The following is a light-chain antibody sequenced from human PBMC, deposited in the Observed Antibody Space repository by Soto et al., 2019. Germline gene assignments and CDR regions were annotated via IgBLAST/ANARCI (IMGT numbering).Light chain of an antibody. CDR1: QSISDW. Sequence: DIQMTQSPSTLSASVGDRVTITCRASQSISDWLAWYQQKPGKAPKLLIYKASSLESGAPSRFSGSGSGTELTLTISSLQPDDFATYYCQQYDSFSGTFGQGTKLDIK. J-gene: IGKJ2*01. V-gene: IGKV1-5*03. CDR3: QQYDSFSGT. CDR2: KAS.